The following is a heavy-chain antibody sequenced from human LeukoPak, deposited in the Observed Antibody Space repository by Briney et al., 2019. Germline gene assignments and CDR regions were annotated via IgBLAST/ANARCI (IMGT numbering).Heavy chain of an antibody. CDR3: ARDLWDFWSGYYLDY. Sequence: SVKVSCKASGYTFTSYGMHWVRQAPGQGLEWMGWISAYNGNTNYAQKLQGRVTMTTDTSTSTAYMELRSLRSDDTAVYYCARDLWDFWSGYYLDYWGQGTLVTVSS. V-gene: IGHV1-18*01. CDR1: GYTFTSYG. CDR2: ISAYNGNT. J-gene: IGHJ4*02. D-gene: IGHD3-3*01.